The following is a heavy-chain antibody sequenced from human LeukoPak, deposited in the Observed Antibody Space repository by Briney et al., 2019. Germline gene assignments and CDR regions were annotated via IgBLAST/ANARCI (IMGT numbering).Heavy chain of an antibody. J-gene: IGHJ6*02. V-gene: IGHV4-4*02. CDR1: GGSISSSNW. CDR2: IYHSGST. CDR3: AREYYYDSSGYLLYYYGMDV. D-gene: IGHD3-22*01. Sequence: SETLSLICAVSGGSISSSNWWSWVRQPPGKGLEWIGEIYHSGSTNYNPSLKSRVTISVDKSKNQFSLKLSSVTAADTAVYYCAREYYYDSSGYLLYYYGMDVWGQGTTVTVSS.